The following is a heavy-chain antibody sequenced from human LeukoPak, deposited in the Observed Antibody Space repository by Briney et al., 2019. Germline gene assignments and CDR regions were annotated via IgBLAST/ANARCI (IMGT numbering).Heavy chain of an antibody. CDR2: IWYDGSNK. CDR1: GFTFSSYG. D-gene: IGHD3-22*01. CDR3: AGSYYYDSSHTVDY. J-gene: IGHJ4*02. Sequence: GGSLRLSCAASGFTFSSYGMHWVRQAPGKGLEWVAVIWYDGSNKYYADSVKGRFTISRDNSKNTLYLQMNSLRAEDTAVYYCAGSYYYDSSHTVDYWGQGTLVTVSS. V-gene: IGHV3-33*01.